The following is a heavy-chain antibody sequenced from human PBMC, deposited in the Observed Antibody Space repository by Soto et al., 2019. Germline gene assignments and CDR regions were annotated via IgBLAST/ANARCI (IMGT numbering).Heavy chain of an antibody. Sequence: ESGGGLVKPGGSLRLSCAASGFSFSNYNMNWVRQAPGKGLEWVSFISSGVSYIHYADSVKGRFTISRDNTENSLYLQMNSLRAEDTAVYYCARDRSGYNSPYYFDYWGQGALVTVSS. CDR1: GFSFSNYN. V-gene: IGHV3-21*01. D-gene: IGHD5-12*01. CDR3: ARDRSGYNSPYYFDY. J-gene: IGHJ4*02. CDR2: ISSGVSYI.